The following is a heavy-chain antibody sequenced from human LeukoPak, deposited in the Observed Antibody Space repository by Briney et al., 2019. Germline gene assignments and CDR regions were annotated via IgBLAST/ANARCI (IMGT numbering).Heavy chain of an antibody. CDR2: IVVGSGNT. CDR1: GFTFTSSA. CDR3: AAVGDIVLVPAAIGGAFDI. V-gene: IGHV1-58*01. D-gene: IGHD2-2*01. Sequence: ASVKVSCKASGFTFTSSAVQWVRQARGQRLEWIGWIVVGSGNTNYAQKFQERVTITRDMSTSTAYMELSSLRSEDTAVYYCAAVGDIVLVPAAIGGAFDIWGQGTMVTVSS. J-gene: IGHJ3*02.